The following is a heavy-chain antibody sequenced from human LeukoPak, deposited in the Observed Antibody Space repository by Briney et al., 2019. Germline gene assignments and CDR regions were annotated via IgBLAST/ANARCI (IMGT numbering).Heavy chain of an antibody. CDR3: ARDSRASYYFDY. CDR1: GGTFSGDA. J-gene: IGHJ4*02. CDR2: IIPMFVTA. Sequence: GASVKVSCEPSGGTFSGDAISSGRQAPREGRECGAGIIPMFVTANYAQKFQGRVTITADKSTRTAHMELRCLTCEDRAVYYCARDSRASYYFDYWGQGTLVTVYS. V-gene: IGHV1-69*06.